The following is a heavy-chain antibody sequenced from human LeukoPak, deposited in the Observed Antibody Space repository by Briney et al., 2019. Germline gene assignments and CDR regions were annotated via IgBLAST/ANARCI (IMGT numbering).Heavy chain of an antibody. CDR2: IIPIFGTA. CDR1: GGTFSSYA. D-gene: IGHD3-3*01. Sequence: SVKVSCKASGGTFSSYAISWVRQAPGQGLEWMGGIIPIFGTANYAQKFQGRVTMTTDTSTSTAYMELRSLRSDDTAVYYCARFGPXDITIFGVVXMYYMDXWGKGTTVTXSS. J-gene: IGHJ6*03. V-gene: IGHV1-69*05. CDR3: ARFGPXDITIFGVVXMYYMDX.